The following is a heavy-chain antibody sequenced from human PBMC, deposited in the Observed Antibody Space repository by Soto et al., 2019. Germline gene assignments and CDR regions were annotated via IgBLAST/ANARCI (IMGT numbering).Heavy chain of an antibody. Sequence: PGGSLRLSCAASGFTFSSYAMSWVRQAPGKGLEWVSAISGSGGSTYYADSVKGRFTISRDNSKNTLYLQMNSLRAEDTAVYYCAKDRRRDNIVLMVYAASYGMDVWGQGTKVTVSS. CDR3: AKDRRRDNIVLMVYAASYGMDV. CDR1: GFTFSSYA. D-gene: IGHD2-8*01. CDR2: ISGSGGST. V-gene: IGHV3-23*01. J-gene: IGHJ6*02.